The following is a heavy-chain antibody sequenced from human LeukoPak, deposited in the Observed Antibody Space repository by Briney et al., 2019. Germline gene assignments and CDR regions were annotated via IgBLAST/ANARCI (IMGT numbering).Heavy chain of an antibody. V-gene: IGHV3-30*02. CDR3: AKDLGTEYNIFDY. D-gene: IGHD3-9*01. CDR2: VRYGGNIK. Sequence: GXXLRLSCATSEFTFSAYAMHWIRQAPGRGLEWVAFVRYGGNIKYYADSVKGRFTISRDNPKNTLYLQMNSLRPEDTAVYYCAKDLGTEYNIFDYWGQGTLVTVSS. J-gene: IGHJ4*02. CDR1: EFTFSAYA.